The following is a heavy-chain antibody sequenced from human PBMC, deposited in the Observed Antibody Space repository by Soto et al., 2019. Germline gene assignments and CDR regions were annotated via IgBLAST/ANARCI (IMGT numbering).Heavy chain of an antibody. Sequence: HGESLKISCKGSGYSFTSYWIGWVRQMPGKGLEWMGIIYPGDSDTRYSPSFQGQVTISADKSISTAYLQWSSLKASDTAMYYCARRIRYSSSSGYYYYYMDVWGKGTTVTVSS. CDR2: IYPGDSDT. CDR1: GYSFTSYW. J-gene: IGHJ6*03. V-gene: IGHV5-51*01. CDR3: ARRIRYSSSSGYYYYYMDV. D-gene: IGHD6-6*01.